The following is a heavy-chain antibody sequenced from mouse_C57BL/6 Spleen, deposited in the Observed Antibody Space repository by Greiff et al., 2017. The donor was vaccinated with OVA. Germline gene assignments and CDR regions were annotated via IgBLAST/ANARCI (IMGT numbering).Heavy chain of an antibody. CDR2: ISYDGSN. J-gene: IGHJ2*01. V-gene: IGHV3-6*01. CDR3: ARSYYYGSSYVDY. Sequence: EVQVVESGPGLVKPSQSLSLTCSVTGYSITSGYYWNWIRQFPGNKLEWMGYISYDGSNNYNPSLKNRISITRDTSKNQFFLKLNSVTTEDTATYYCARSYYYGSSYVDYWGQGTTLTVSS. CDR1: GYSITSGYY. D-gene: IGHD1-1*01.